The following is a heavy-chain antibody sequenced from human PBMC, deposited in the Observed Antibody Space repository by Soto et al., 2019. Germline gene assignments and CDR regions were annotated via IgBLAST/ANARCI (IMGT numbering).Heavy chain of an antibody. CDR1: GGSISSGGYY. J-gene: IGHJ5*02. Sequence: TSETLSLTCTVSGGSISSGGYYWSWIRQHPGKGLEWIGYIYYSGSTYYNPSLKSRVTISVDTSKNQFSLKLSSVTAADTAVYYCARVFSDSSSFFDPWGQGTLVTVPQ. V-gene: IGHV4-31*03. CDR3: ARVFSDSSSFFDP. CDR2: IYYSGST. D-gene: IGHD6-13*01.